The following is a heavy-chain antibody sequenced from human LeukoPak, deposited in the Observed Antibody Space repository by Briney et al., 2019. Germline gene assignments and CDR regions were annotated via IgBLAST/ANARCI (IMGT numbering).Heavy chain of an antibody. V-gene: IGHV3-7*01. CDR3: ARDPAWGAIDY. Sequence: GGSLRLSCAVSGFSIGSSWMSWVRQTPRKGVEWVADMNEDGSGTYYVDSVKGRFTVSRDNAQNSVYLQMNSLRVEDTGVYYCARDPAWGAIDYWGQGTLVTVSS. CDR1: GFSIGSSW. CDR2: MNEDGSGT. D-gene: IGHD7-27*01. J-gene: IGHJ4*02.